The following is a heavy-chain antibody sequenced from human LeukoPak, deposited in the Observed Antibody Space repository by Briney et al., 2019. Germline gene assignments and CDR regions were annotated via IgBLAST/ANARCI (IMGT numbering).Heavy chain of an antibody. V-gene: IGHV4-30-2*01. CDR2: IYHSGST. Sequence: PSQTLSLTCAVSGGSISSGGYSWSWIWQPPGKGLEWIGYIYHSGSTYYNPSLKSRVTISVDRSKNQFSLKLSSVTAADTAVYYCARDQGAFLNAFDIWGQGTMVTVSS. CDR3: ARDQGAFLNAFDI. D-gene: IGHD2/OR15-2a*01. CDR1: GGSISSGGYS. J-gene: IGHJ3*02.